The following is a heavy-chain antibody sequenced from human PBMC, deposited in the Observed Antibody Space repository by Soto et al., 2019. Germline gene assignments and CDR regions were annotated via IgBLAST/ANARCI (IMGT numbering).Heavy chain of an antibody. CDR2: INHSGST. J-gene: IGHJ5*02. Sequence: PSETLSLTCAVYGGSFSGYYWSWIRQPPGKGLEWIGEINHSGSTNYNPSLKSRVTISVDTSKNQFSLKLSSVTAADTAVYYCARAFGGREYSYGLRSDRDWFDPWGQGTLVTVSS. CDR1: GGSFSGYY. CDR3: ARAFGGREYSYGLRSDRDWFDP. V-gene: IGHV4-34*01. D-gene: IGHD5-18*01.